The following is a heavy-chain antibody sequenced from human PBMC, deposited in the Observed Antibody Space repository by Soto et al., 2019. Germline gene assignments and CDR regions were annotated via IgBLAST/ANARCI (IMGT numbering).Heavy chain of an antibody. CDR3: AKGGELLWFGELLTPFDY. D-gene: IGHD3-10*01. Sequence: LRLSCAASGFTFSSYGMHWVRQAPGKGLEWVAVISYDGSNKYYADSVKGRFTISRDNSKNTLYLQMNSLRAEDTAVYYCAKGGELLWFGELLTPFDYWGQGTLVTVSS. CDR2: ISYDGSNK. V-gene: IGHV3-30*18. J-gene: IGHJ4*02. CDR1: GFTFSSYG.